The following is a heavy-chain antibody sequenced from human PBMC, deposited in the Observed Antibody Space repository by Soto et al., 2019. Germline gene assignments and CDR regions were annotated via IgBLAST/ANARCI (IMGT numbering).Heavy chain of an antibody. J-gene: IGHJ4*02. CDR1: GFTFTSSA. CDR2: IVVGSGNT. V-gene: IGHV1-58*01. D-gene: IGHD5-12*01. CDR3: AALSLEMATTLFDY. Sequence: ASVKVSCKASGFTFTSSAVQWVRQARGQRLEWIGWIVVGSGNTNYAQKFQERVTITRDMSTSTAHMELSSLRSEDTAVYYCAALSLEMATTLFDYWGQGTLVTVSS.